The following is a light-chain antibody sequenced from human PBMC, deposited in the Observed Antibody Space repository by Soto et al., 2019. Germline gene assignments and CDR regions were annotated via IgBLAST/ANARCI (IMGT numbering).Light chain of an antibody. CDR3: SSYTRSSTGV. CDR2: DVS. V-gene: IGLV2-14*03. Sequence: QSALAQPASVSVSPGQSITISCTGTSSDVGGYNYVSWYQQHPGKAPKLLIYDVSNRPSGVSNRFSGSRSGNTASLTISGLQGEDEADYYCSSYTRSSTGVFGGGTKVTVL. J-gene: IGLJ2*01. CDR1: SSDVGGYNY.